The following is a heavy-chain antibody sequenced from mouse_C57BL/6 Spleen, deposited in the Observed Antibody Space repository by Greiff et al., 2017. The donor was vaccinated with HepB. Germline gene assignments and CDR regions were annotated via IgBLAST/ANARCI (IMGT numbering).Heavy chain of an antibody. CDR2: IYPYNGVS. V-gene: IGHV1-31*01. CDR1: GYSFTGYY. D-gene: IGHD1-1*01. CDR3: ARNYYGSSSSSFAY. Sequence: EVKLMESGPELVKPGASVKISCKASGYSFTGYYMHWVKQSHGNILDWIGYIYPYNGVSSYNQKFKGKATLTVDKSSSTAYMELRSLTSEDSAVYYCARNYYGSSSSSFAYWGQGTLVTVSA. J-gene: IGHJ3*01.